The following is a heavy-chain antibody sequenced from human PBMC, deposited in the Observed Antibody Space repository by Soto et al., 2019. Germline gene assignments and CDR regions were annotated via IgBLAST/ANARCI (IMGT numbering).Heavy chain of an antibody. J-gene: IGHJ6*02. CDR1: GYTFTAYH. CDR2: INPKFGDT. V-gene: IGHV1-2*02. CDR3: ARNMDYYYGRGSGNGHGV. D-gene: IGHD3-10*02. Sequence: QVQLVQSGAEVKEPGDSVRVSCEASGYTFTAYHIHWVRQAPGQGLAWMGWINPKFGDTTYAQDCQGSVSMPRDMSIRTGYMALSRMPSDDTAIYYCARNMDYYYGRGSGNGHGVWGQGTTVTVFS.